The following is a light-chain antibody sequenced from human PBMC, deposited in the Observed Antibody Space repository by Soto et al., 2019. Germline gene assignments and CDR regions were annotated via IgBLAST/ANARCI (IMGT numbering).Light chain of an antibody. CDR3: QQSYSIPLT. J-gene: IGKJ4*01. Sequence: DIQMTQSPSSLSASVGDRVTITCRASQSISSYLNWYQQKPGKAPKLLIYAASSLQSGVPSRFSGSGSATYFTLTISSLQPEDFATYYCQQSYSIPLTFGGGTKVEIK. V-gene: IGKV1-39*01. CDR2: AAS. CDR1: QSISSY.